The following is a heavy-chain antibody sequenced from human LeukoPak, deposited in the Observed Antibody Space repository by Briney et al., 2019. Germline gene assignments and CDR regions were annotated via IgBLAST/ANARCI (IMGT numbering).Heavy chain of an antibody. V-gene: IGHV4-39*01. CDR2: IYYSGST. CDR3: ARRTDSSGWYVGETADY. D-gene: IGHD6-19*01. CDR1: GGSISSSSYY. J-gene: IGHJ4*02. Sequence: SETLSLTCTVSGGSISSSSYYWGWIRQPPGKGLEWIGSIYYSGSTYYNPSLKSRVTISVDTSKNQFSPKLSSVTAADTAVYYCARRTDSSGWYVGETADYWGQGTLVTVSS.